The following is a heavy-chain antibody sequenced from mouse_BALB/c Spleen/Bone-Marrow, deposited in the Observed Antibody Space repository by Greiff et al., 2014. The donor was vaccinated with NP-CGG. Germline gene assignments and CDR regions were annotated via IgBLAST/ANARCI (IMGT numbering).Heavy chain of an antibody. CDR3: APYYYGSSQFAY. D-gene: IGHD1-1*01. CDR1: GFNIKDTY. V-gene: IGHV14-3*02. Sequence: DVKLQESGAELVKPGASVKLSCTASGFNIKDTYMHWVKQRPEQGLEWIGRIDPANGNTKYDPKFQGKATITADTSSNTAYLQHSSLTSEDTAVYYCAPYYYGSSQFAYWGQGTLVTVSA. J-gene: IGHJ3*01. CDR2: IDPANGNT.